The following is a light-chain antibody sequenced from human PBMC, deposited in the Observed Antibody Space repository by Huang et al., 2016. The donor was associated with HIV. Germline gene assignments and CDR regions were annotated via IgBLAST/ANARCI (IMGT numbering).Light chain of an antibody. V-gene: IGKV3-15*01. CDR2: GAS. CDR3: QQYNNWPSGT. Sequence: EIVMTQSPATLSVSPGERATLSCRASQSVSINLAWYQQKPGQAPRLLIQGASTRASGIPARFGGSGSGTEFTHTISSLQSEDFAVYYCQQYNNWPSGTFGQGTKVEIK. CDR1: QSVSIN. J-gene: IGKJ1*01.